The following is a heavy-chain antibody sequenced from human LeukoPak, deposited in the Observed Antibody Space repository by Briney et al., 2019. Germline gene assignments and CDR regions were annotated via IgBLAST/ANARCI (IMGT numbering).Heavy chain of an antibody. CDR2: TYYRSKWFN. V-gene: IGHV6-1*01. J-gene: IGHJ4*02. Sequence: SQTLSLTCAISGDSVSSNSTAWNWIRQSPSRGLEWLGRTYYRSKWFNEYAVSVKSRITIKSDTSKNQFSLQLNSVTPEDTAVYYCGRGRAAAGKPIDYWGQGTLVTVSS. CDR1: GDSVSSNSTA. D-gene: IGHD6-13*01. CDR3: GRGRAAAGKPIDY.